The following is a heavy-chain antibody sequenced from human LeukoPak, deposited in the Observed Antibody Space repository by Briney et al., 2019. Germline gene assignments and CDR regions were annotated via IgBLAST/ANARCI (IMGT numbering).Heavy chain of an antibody. Sequence: GGSLRLSCAASGFTFSDHYMTWIRQAPGKGLEWVSGISWNSGSIGYADSVKGRFTISRDNAKNSLYLQMNSLRAEDTALYYCAKDIGDYYDSSGYYRGFFDYWGQGTLVTASS. J-gene: IGHJ4*02. CDR2: ISWNSGSI. V-gene: IGHV3-9*01. D-gene: IGHD3-22*01. CDR3: AKDIGDYYDSSGYYRGFFDY. CDR1: GFTFSDHY.